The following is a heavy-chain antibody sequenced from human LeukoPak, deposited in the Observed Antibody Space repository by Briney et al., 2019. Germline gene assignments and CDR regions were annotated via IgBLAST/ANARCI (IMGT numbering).Heavy chain of an antibody. CDR2: IKSEGRT. CDR3: ARAPSEIGGYYPEYFRH. Sequence: GGALRLSCAAAGFTFSNSWMHWVRPDPGKGLVWVSRIKSEGRTNYADSVKGRFTISRDNAKNTVSLYMKRLRAEDTGVYYCARAPSEIGGYYPEYFRHWGQGTLVTVSS. J-gene: IGHJ1*01. D-gene: IGHD3-22*01. CDR1: GFTFSNSW. V-gene: IGHV3-74*01.